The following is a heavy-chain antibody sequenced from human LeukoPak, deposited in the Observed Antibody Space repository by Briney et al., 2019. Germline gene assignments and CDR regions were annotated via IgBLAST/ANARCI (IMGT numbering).Heavy chain of an antibody. CDR2: INPSGGST. Sequence: ASVTVSCTASGYTFTSYYMHWVRQAPGQGLEWMGIINPSGGSTSYAQKFQGRVTMTRDTSTSTVYMELGSLRSEDTAVYYCARALRIQLWLGLLYWGQGTLVTVSS. V-gene: IGHV1-46*01. CDR3: ARALRIQLWLGLLY. CDR1: GYTFTSYY. D-gene: IGHD5-18*01. J-gene: IGHJ4*02.